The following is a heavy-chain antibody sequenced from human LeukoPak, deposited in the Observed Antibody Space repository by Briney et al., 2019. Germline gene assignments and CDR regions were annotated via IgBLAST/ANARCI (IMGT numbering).Heavy chain of an antibody. V-gene: IGHV1-69*13. J-gene: IGHJ5*02. CDR2: IIPIFGTA. D-gene: IGHD4-17*01. CDR3: ARDPDYGDYLAPS. CDR1: GGTFSSYA. Sequence: GASVKVPCKASGGTFSSYAISWVRQAPGQGLEWMGGIIPIFGTANYAQKFQGRVTITADESTSTAYMELSSLRSEDTAVYYCARDPDYGDYLAPSWGQGTLVTVSS.